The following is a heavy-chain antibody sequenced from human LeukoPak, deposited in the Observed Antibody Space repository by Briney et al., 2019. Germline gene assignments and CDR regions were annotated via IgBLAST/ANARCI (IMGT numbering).Heavy chain of an antibody. V-gene: IGHV4-39*07. Sequence: KPSETLSLTCTVSGGSISSSSYYWGWIRQPPGKGLEWIGSIYYSGSTYYNPSLKSRVTISVDTSKNQFSLKLSSVTAADTAVYYCARGVGPINWFDPWGQGTLVTVSS. CDR3: ARGVGPINWFDP. CDR2: IYYSGST. J-gene: IGHJ5*02. CDR1: GGSISSSSYY. D-gene: IGHD2-15*01.